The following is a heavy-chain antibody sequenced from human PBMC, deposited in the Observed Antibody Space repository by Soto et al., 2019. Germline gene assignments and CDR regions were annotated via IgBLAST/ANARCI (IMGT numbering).Heavy chain of an antibody. V-gene: IGHV4-39*01. J-gene: IGHJ6*03. Sequence: SETLSLTCTVSGGSISSSSYYWGWIRQPPGKGLEWIGSIYYSGSTYYNPSLKSRVTISVDTSKNQFSLKLGSVTAADTAVYYCAGSSTVTTRGYYYYYMDVWGKGTTVTVSS. CDR3: AGSSTVTTRGYYYYYMDV. CDR1: GGSISSSSYY. D-gene: IGHD4-17*01. CDR2: IYYSGST.